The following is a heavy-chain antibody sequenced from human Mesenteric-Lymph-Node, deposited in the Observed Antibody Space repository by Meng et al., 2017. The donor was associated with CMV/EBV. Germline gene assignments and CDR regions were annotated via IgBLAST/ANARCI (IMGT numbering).Heavy chain of an antibody. J-gene: IGHJ4*02. V-gene: IGHV1-46*01. Sequence: TFSNYDIDWVRQDPGQGLEWMGLINPNSGGATYGQRFQGRVTMTRDTSTSTVYLELSSLRSEDTAVYYCARDLRLITIFGVVPGYFDYWGQGTLVTVSS. CDR3: ARDLRLITIFGVVPGYFDY. CDR1: TFSNYD. D-gene: IGHD3-3*01. CDR2: INPNSGGA.